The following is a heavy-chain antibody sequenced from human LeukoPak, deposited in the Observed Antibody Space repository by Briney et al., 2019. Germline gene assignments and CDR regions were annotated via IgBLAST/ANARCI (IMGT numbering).Heavy chain of an antibody. CDR3: ARDLDYGDFTFFDY. D-gene: IGHD4-17*01. CDR2: INPNSGGT. V-gene: IGHV1-2*02. CDR1: GYTFTGYY. J-gene: IGHJ4*02. Sequence: ASVKVSCKPSGYTFTGYYMHWVRQAPGQGLEWMGWINPNSGGTNYAQKFQGRVTMTRDTSISTAYMELSRLRSDDTAVYYCARDLDYGDFTFFDYWGQGTLVTVSS.